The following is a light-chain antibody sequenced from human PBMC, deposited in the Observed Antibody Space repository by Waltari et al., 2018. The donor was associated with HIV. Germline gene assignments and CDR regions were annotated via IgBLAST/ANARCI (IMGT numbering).Light chain of an antibody. J-gene: IGLJ3*02. CDR3: NSYTSTTTRWL. Sequence: QSALTQPASVSGSPGQSIIISCTGTSSHVGGYTYVSWYQQHPGKAPKLIIFDVGNRPSGVSNRFSGSKSGNTASLTISGLQTEDEADYYCNSYTSTTTRWLFGGGTRLTVL. CDR1: SSHVGGYTY. CDR2: DVG. V-gene: IGLV2-14*03.